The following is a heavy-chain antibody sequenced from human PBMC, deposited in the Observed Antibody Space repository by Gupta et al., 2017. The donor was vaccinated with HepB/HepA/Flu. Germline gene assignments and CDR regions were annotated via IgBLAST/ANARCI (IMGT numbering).Heavy chain of an antibody. CDR2: IYTSGST. D-gene: IGHD3-3*01. CDR3: ARTTYYDFWSGYPNYYMDV. Sequence: QVQLQESGPGLVKPSETLSLTCPVSGGSISSYYWSWIRQPAGKGLEWIGRIYTSGSTNYNPSLKSRVTMSVDTSKNQFSLKLSSVTAADTAVYDCARTTYYDFWSGYPNYYMDVWGKGTTVTVSS. CDR1: GGSISSYY. V-gene: IGHV4-4*07. J-gene: IGHJ6*03.